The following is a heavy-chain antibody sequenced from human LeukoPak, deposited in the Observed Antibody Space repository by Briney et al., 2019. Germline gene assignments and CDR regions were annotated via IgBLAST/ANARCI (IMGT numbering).Heavy chain of an antibody. Sequence: SETLSLTCAVYGGSFGGYYWSWIRQPTGKGLEWIGEINHSGSTNYNPSLKSRVTISVDTSKNQFSLKLSSVTAADTAVYYCARSYYDILSWGQGTLVTVSS. CDR2: INHSGST. D-gene: IGHD3-9*01. V-gene: IGHV4-34*01. CDR3: ARSYYDILS. J-gene: IGHJ4*02. CDR1: GGSFGGYY.